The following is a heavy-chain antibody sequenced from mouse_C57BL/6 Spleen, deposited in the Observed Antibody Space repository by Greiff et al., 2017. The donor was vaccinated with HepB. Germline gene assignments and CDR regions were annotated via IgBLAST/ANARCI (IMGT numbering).Heavy chain of an antibody. CDR1: GYTFTDYN. D-gene: IGHD1-1*01. CDR3: ARDYYGSSWYFDV. CDR2: INPNNGGT. J-gene: IGHJ1*03. V-gene: IGHV1-18*01. Sequence: EVQLQESGPELVKPGASVKIPCKASGYTFTDYNMDWVKQSHGKSLEWIGDINPNNGGTIYNQKFKGKATLTVDKSSSTAYKELRSLPSEDTAVYYCARDYYGSSWYFDVWGTGTTVTVSS.